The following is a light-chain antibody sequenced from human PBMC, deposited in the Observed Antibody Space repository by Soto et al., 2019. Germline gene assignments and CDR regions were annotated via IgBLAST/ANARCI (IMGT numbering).Light chain of an antibody. Sequence: ESVLTQSPATLSLSPGERATLSCRASPSVSNSLAWYQHKPGQAPRLLIYDASNRATGVPTRFSGSGSGTDFTLTISSLEPEDFAVYYCLQDYNYPRTFGQGTKLEIK. V-gene: IGKV3-11*01. J-gene: IGKJ2*01. CDR2: DAS. CDR1: PSVSNS. CDR3: LQDYNYPRT.